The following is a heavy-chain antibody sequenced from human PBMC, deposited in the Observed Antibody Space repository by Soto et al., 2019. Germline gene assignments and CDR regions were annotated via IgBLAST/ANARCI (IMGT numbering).Heavy chain of an antibody. Sequence: EVQLVESGGGLVQPGGSLRLSCAASGFTFSSYDMHWVRQATGKGLEWVSAIGTAGDTYYPGSVKGRFTISRENAKNSLYLQMNSLRAGDTAVYYCARARRSSAIFDYWGQGTLVTVSS. CDR2: IGTAGDT. CDR3: ARARRSSAIFDY. V-gene: IGHV3-13*01. J-gene: IGHJ4*02. CDR1: GFTFSSYD.